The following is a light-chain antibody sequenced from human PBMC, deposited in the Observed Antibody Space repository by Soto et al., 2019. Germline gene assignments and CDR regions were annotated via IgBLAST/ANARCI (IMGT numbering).Light chain of an antibody. J-gene: IGLJ3*02. CDR1: SSNIGAGYD. V-gene: IGLV1-40*01. CDR3: QSYDSSLWV. Sequence: QSVLTQPPSVSGAPGQRVTISCTGSSSNIGAGYDVHWYQQLPGTAPKLLIYGNSNRPSGVPDRFSGSKSGTSASLAITGLQAEYEADYYCQSYDSSLWVFGGGTKLTVL. CDR2: GNS.